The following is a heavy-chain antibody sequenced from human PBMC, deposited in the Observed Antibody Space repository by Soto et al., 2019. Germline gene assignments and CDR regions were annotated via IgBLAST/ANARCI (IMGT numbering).Heavy chain of an antibody. CDR2: IIPALGPA. CDR3: ARDPPSEV. V-gene: IGHV1-69*01. J-gene: IGHJ4*02. CDR1: GGTFASSA. Sequence: QVQLMQSGAEVQKPGSSVKVSCKLSGGTFASSAISWVRQAPGQGLEWMGGIIPALGPANYARKFRDRVTISADESTTTVYMEMSNVTSEDTAVFFCARDPPSEVWGQGTLVTVSS.